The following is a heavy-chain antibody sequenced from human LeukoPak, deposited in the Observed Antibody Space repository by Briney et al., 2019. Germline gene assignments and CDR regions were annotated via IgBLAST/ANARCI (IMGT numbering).Heavy chain of an antibody. CDR3: AKVKPRWQASIYYFDY. CDR1: GFTFDDYA. Sequence: PGGSLRLSCAASGFTFDDYAMHWVRQAPGKGLEWVSLISWDGGSTYYADSVKGRFTISRDNSKNTLYLQMNSLRAEDTAVYYCAKVKPRWQASIYYFDYWGQGTLVTVSS. D-gene: IGHD2-15*01. CDR2: ISWDGGST. J-gene: IGHJ4*02. V-gene: IGHV3-43D*04.